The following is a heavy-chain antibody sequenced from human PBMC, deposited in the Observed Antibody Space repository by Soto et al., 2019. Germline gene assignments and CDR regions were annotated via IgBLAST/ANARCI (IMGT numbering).Heavy chain of an antibody. V-gene: IGHV3-53*01. Sequence: GGSLRLSCAASGFTVSSNYMSWVRQAPGKGLEWVSVIYSGGSTYYADSVKGRFTISRDNSKNTLYLQMNSLRAEDTAVYYCAAAGYSSIWSSWGQGTLVIVSS. D-gene: IGHD6-13*01. J-gene: IGHJ5*02. CDR3: AAAGYSSIWSS. CDR1: GFTVSSNY. CDR2: IYSGGST.